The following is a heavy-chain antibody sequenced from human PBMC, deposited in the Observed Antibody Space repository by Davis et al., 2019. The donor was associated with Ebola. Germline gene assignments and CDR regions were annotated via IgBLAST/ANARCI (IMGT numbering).Heavy chain of an antibody. Sequence: MPSETLSLTCAVYGGSFSGYYWSWIRQPPGKGLEWSGEINHSGSTNYNPSLKSRVTISVDTSKNQFSLKLRSVTAADTAVYYCARKQGIGAYFDLWGRGTLVTVSS. CDR1: GGSFSGYY. V-gene: IGHV4-34*01. CDR3: ARKQGIGAYFDL. J-gene: IGHJ2*01. D-gene: IGHD2-21*01. CDR2: INHSGST.